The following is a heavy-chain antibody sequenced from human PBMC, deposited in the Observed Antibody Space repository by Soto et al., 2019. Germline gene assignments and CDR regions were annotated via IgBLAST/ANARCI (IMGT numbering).Heavy chain of an antibody. CDR3: AKEADSSGYYYHPVNWFDP. V-gene: IGHV3-23*01. CDR1: GFTFSSYA. J-gene: IGHJ5*02. Sequence: EVQLLESGGGLVQPGGSLRLSCAASGFTFSSYAMSWVRQAPGKGLEWVSAISGSGGSTYYADSVKGRFTISRDNSKNTLYLQMNSLRAEDTAVYYCAKEADSSGYYYHPVNWFDPWGQGTLVTVSS. CDR2: ISGSGGST. D-gene: IGHD3-22*01.